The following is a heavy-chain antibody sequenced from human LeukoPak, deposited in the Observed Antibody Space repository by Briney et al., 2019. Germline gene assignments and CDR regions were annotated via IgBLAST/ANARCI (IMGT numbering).Heavy chain of an antibody. Sequence: GGSLRLSCAASGFTVSSNYMSWVRQAPGKGLDWVSVIYSGGSTYYADSVKGRFTISRDNSKNTLYLQMNSLRPEDTAVYYCAKAGYGGGSRTTYGDYWGQGTLVTVSS. CDR1: GFTVSSNY. CDR2: IYSGGST. D-gene: IGHD6-19*01. V-gene: IGHV3-66*01. CDR3: AKAGYGGGSRTTYGDY. J-gene: IGHJ4*02.